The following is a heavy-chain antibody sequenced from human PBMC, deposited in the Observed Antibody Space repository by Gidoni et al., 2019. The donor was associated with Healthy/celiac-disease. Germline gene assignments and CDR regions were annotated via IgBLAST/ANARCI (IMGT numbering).Heavy chain of an antibody. CDR2: ISYDGSNK. D-gene: IGHD3-9*01. CDR1: GITFSSYA. CDR3: ARAGDRDVLRYFDWLLDDY. Sequence: QVQLVESGGGVVQPGRSLRLSCAASGITFSSYAMHWVRQAPGKGLEWVAVISYDGSNKYYADSVKGRFTISRDNSKNTLYRQMNSLRAEDTAVYYCARAGDRDVLRYFDWLLDDYWGQGTLVTVSS. J-gene: IGHJ4*02. V-gene: IGHV3-30-3*01.